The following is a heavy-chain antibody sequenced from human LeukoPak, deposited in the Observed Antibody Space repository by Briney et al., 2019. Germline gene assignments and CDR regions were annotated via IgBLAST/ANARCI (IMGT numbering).Heavy chain of an antibody. CDR2: IKQDGSEK. J-gene: IGHJ4*02. V-gene: IGHV3-7*01. CDR1: GFTFSSYW. Sequence: PGGSLRLSCAASGFTFSSYWMSWVRQAPGKGLEWAANIKQDGSEKYYVDSVKGRFTISRDNAKNSLYLQLNSLRAEDTAVYYCARSPYTSGWYGVGYWGQGTLVTVSS. D-gene: IGHD6-19*01. CDR3: ARSPYTSGWYGVGY.